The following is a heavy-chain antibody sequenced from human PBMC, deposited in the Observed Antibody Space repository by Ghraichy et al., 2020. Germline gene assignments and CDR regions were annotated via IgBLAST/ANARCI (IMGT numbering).Heavy chain of an antibody. D-gene: IGHD1-26*01. Sequence: GGSLRLSCAASGFTFSYYGMHWVRQAPGKGLEWVAVIGYDGESEYYADSVKGRFTISRDTSENTLYLQMDSLRAEDTALYYCARDGWYSETYAWQYYFDYWGQGTLVTVSS. CDR1: GFTFSYYG. CDR3: ARDGWYSETYAWQYYFDY. J-gene: IGHJ4*02. V-gene: IGHV3-33*01. CDR2: IGYDGESE.